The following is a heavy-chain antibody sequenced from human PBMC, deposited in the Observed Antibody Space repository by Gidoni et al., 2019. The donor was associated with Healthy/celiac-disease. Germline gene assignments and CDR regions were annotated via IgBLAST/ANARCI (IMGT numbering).Heavy chain of an antibody. CDR3: ARHDYSNYDSRGHDAFDI. Sequence: EVQLVESGGGLVQPGGSLRLSCAASGFPFSSYWMSWVRQAPGKGLEWVANIKQDGSEKYYVDSVKGRFTISRDNAKNSLYLQMNSLRAEDTAVYYCARHDYSNYDSRGHDAFDIWGQGTMVTVSS. V-gene: IGHV3-7*03. CDR1: GFPFSSYW. D-gene: IGHD4-4*01. J-gene: IGHJ3*02. CDR2: IKQDGSEK.